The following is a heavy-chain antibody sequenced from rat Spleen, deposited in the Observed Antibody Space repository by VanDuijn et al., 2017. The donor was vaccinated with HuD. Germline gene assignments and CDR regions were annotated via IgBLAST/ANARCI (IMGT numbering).Heavy chain of an antibody. CDR1: GFTFSDYN. CDR2: ISYDGSST. V-gene: IGHV5-7*01. Sequence: EVQLVESGGGLVQPGMSLKLSCAASGFTFSDYNLAWVRQAPKKGLEWVATISYDGSSTYYRDSVKGRFTISRDNAKSTLYLQMDSLRSEDTAMYYCTAAYYYDGTYYSAAGYFDYWGQGVMVTVSS. J-gene: IGHJ2*01. CDR3: TAAYYYDGTYYSAAGYFDY. D-gene: IGHD1-12*02.